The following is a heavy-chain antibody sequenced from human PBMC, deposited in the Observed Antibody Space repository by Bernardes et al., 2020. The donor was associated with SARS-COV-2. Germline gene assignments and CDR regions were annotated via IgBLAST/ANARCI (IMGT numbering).Heavy chain of an antibody. CDR2: ISSSASYK. CDR1: GFTFPTSS. D-gene: IGHD2-8*02. CDR3: ARGPYCPGGICTFYGMDV. Sequence: GGSLRLSCAASGFTFPTSSLNWVRQAPGQGLEWVSSISSSASYKYYADSVKGRFTISRDNAKNSLYLEMNSLRADDTAVYYCARGPYCPGGICTFYGMDVWGQGTTVTVSS. J-gene: IGHJ6*02. V-gene: IGHV3-21*06.